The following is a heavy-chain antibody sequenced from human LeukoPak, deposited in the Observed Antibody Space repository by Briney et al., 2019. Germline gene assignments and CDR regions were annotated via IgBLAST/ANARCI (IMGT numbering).Heavy chain of an antibody. CDR3: ARGATAMAPGGFDY. CDR2: ISSSSSYI. V-gene: IGHV3-21*01. Sequence: GGSLRLSCAASGFTFSSYSMNWVRQAPGKGLEWVSSISSSSSYIYYADSVKGRFTISRDNAKNSLYLQMNSLRAEDTAVYYCARGATAMAPGGFDYWGQGTLVTVSS. J-gene: IGHJ4*02. CDR1: GFTFSSYS. D-gene: IGHD5-18*01.